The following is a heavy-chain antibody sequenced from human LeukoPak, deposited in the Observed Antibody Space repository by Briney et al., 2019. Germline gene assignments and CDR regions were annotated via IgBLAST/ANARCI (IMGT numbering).Heavy chain of an antibody. CDR1: GGSISSYY. V-gene: IGHV4-59*08. J-gene: IGHJ4*02. CDR3: ARHIAPRRDGYNSLFDY. Sequence: SETLSLTCTVSGGSISSYYWSWIRQPPGKGLEWIGYIYYSGSTNYNPSLKSRVTISVDTSKNQFSLKLSSVTAADTAVYYCARHIAPRRDGYNSLFDYWGQGTLVTVSS. CDR2: IYYSGST. D-gene: IGHD5-24*01.